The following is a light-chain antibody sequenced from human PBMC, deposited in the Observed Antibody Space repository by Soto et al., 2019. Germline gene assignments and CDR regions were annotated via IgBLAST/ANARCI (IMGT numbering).Light chain of an antibody. Sequence: QSVLTQPPSVSGAPGQRVTISCTGSSSNIGAGYDVHWYQQVPGTAPKLLIFGNRNRPSGVPDRFSGSKSGTSASLAITGLKAEDEADYYCQSYDSSLSGSGVFGTGTKLTVL. V-gene: IGLV1-40*01. CDR3: QSYDSSLSGSGV. J-gene: IGLJ1*01. CDR1: SSNIGAGYD. CDR2: GNR.